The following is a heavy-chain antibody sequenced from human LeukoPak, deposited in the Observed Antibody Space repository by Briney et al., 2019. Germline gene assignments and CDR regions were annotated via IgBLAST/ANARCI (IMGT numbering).Heavy chain of an antibody. CDR1: GGSFSGYY. J-gene: IGHJ4*02. V-gene: IGHV4-34*01. D-gene: IGHD3/OR15-3a*01. CDR2: INHSGST. CDR3: ARGVSMGLNSYGFCNY. Sequence: SETLSLTCAVYGGSFSGYYWTWIRQPPGKGLEWIGEINHSGSTNYNPSLKSRVTISIDTSKKQFSLKLSSVTAADTAVYYCARGVSMGLNSYGFCNYWGQGTLVTVSS.